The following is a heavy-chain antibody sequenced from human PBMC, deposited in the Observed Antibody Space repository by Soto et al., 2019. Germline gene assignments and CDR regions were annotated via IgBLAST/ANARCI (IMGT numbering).Heavy chain of an antibody. Sequence: GGSLRLSCAASGFTFSSYGMHWVRQAPGKGLEWVAVIWYDGSNKYYADSVKGRFTISRDNSKNTLYLQMNSLGAEDTAVYYCARDLGMIAVAGTFDYWGQGTLVTVSS. CDR2: IWYDGSNK. D-gene: IGHD6-19*01. CDR1: GFTFSSYG. V-gene: IGHV3-33*01. J-gene: IGHJ4*02. CDR3: ARDLGMIAVAGTFDY.